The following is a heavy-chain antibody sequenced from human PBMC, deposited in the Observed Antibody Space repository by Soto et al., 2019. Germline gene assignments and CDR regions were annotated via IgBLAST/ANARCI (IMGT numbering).Heavy chain of an antibody. J-gene: IGHJ4*02. Sequence: QVQLQQWGAGLLKPSETLSLTCAVYGGSFSGYYWNWIRQPPGKGLEWIGEINHSGSTNYNPSLKRRVTISVDTSKNQFSLKLSSVTAADTAVYYCARVPPYDYVWGSYRSSFGYWGQGTLVTVSS. CDR1: GGSFSGYY. CDR3: ARVPPYDYVWGSYRSSFGY. V-gene: IGHV4-34*01. CDR2: INHSGST. D-gene: IGHD3-16*02.